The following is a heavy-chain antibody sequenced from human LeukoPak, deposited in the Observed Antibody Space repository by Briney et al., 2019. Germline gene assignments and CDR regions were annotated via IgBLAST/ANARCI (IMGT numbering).Heavy chain of an antibody. CDR1: GGSFSGYY. D-gene: IGHD3-3*01. J-gene: IGHJ6*03. V-gene: IGHV4-34*01. CDR2: INHSGST. CDR3: ARGQYDFWSGDPLGADYYYYMDV. Sequence: PSETLSLTCAVYGGSFSGYYWSWIRQPPGKGLEWIGEINHSGSTNYNPSLKSRFTISVDTSKNQFSLKLSSVTAADTAVYYYARGQYDFWSGDPLGADYYYYMDVWGQGTVVTVSS.